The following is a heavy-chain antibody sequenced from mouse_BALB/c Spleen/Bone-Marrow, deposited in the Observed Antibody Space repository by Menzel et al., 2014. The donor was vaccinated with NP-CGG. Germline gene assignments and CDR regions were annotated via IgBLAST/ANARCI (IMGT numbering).Heavy chain of an antibody. D-gene: IGHD1-2*01. V-gene: IGHV14-3*02. CDR2: IDPANGNT. CDR3: ARGGTTATWYFDV. J-gene: IGHJ1*01. Sequence: VQLQQPGAELVKPGASVKLSCTASGFNIKDTYMHWVKQRPEQGLEWIGRIDPANGNTKYDPKFQGKATITADTSSNTAYLQLSSLTSEDTAVYYCARGGTTATWYFDVWAQGPRSPSPQ. CDR1: GFNIKDTY.